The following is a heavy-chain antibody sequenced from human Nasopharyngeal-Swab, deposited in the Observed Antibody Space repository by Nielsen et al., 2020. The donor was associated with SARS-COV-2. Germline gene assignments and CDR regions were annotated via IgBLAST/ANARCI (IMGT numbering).Heavy chain of an antibody. V-gene: IGHV2-5*02. CDR1: GFSLSTSGVG. Sequence: SGPTLVKPTQTLTLTCTFSGFSLSTSGVGVGWIRQPPGKALEWLALIYWDDDKRYSPSLKSRLTITKDTSKNQVVLTMTNMDPVDTATYYCAHNQHWGGYEQQWLVPADWFDPWGQGTLVTVSS. CDR2: IYWDDDK. CDR3: AHNQHWGGYEQQWLVPADWFDP. D-gene: IGHD6-19*01. J-gene: IGHJ5*02.